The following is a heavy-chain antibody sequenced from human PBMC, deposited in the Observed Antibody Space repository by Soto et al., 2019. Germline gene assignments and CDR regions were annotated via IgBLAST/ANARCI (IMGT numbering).Heavy chain of an antibody. V-gene: IGHV1-18*01. Sequence: QVQLVQSGAEVRKPGASVEVSCKASGYTFSNYGLSWVRQAPGQGLEWMGWISDYNGNTHYAQKFQGRLIVTTDTSTRTAYVELRSLTSDDTAVYFCAREGYYSGSGTYSPPRYYGMDVWGQGTTVTVSS. J-gene: IGHJ6*02. CDR2: ISDYNGNT. CDR3: AREGYYSGSGTYSPPRYYGMDV. D-gene: IGHD3-10*01. CDR1: GYTFSNYG.